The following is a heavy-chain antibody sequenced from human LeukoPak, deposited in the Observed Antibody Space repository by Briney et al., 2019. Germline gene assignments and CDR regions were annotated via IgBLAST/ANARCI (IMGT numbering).Heavy chain of an antibody. J-gene: IGHJ4*02. CDR2: IYYSGST. Sequence: PSQTLSLTCTVSGGSISSGGYYWSWIRQHPGKGLEWIGYIYYSGSTNYNPSLKSRVTLSVDTSKNQFSLKLSSVTAADTAVYYCARGGGSGYSYGWGQGTLVTVSS. D-gene: IGHD5-18*01. V-gene: IGHV4-31*03. CDR3: ARGGGSGYSYG. CDR1: GGSISSGGYY.